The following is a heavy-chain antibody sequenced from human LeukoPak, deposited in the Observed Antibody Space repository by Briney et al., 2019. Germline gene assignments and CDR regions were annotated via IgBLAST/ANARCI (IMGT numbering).Heavy chain of an antibody. CDR2: IRSKAYGGTA. J-gene: IGHJ4*02. D-gene: IGHD3-10*01. V-gene: IGHV3-49*04. CDR3: TTDSQGSTYYYEFDY. Sequence: PGRSLRLSCTASGFTFGNYAMSWVRQAPGKGLEWVGFIRSKAYGGTAEYAASVKGRFTISSDDSKSIAYLQMNSLKTEDTAVYYCTTDSQGSTYYYEFDYWGQGTLVTVSS. CDR1: GFTFGNYA.